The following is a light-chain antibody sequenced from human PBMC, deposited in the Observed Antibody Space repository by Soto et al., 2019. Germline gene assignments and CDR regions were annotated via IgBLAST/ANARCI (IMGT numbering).Light chain of an antibody. J-gene: IGKJ1*01. CDR2: KAS. V-gene: IGKV1-5*03. CDR1: QSISNW. CDR3: QQYNNWPQT. Sequence: IQMTHSPSTLPASVRDRVTITYRASQSISNWLAWYQQKPGKAPKLLIYKASSLESGVPSRFSGSGSGTEFTLTISSLQSEDFAVYYCQQYNNWPQTFGQGTKVDIK.